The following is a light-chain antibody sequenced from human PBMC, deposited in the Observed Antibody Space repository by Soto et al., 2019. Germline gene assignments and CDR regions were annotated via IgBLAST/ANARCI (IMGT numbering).Light chain of an antibody. V-gene: IGKV3-20*01. CDR3: QQYVTSSPRT. CDR1: HTISRSY. J-gene: IGKJ1*01. Sequence: EIVLTQYPGTLSLSPGERATLSCRASHTISRSYLAWYQQKPGQAPRLLMYGISRRATGIPDRVSGGGSGTDFTLTIHRLEPEDFAVYYCQQYVTSSPRTFGQGTKVEI. CDR2: GIS.